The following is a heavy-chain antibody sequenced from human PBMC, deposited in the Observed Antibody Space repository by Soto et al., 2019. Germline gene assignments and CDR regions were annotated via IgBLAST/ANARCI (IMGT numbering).Heavy chain of an antibody. CDR3: ATELNDMEAFDI. V-gene: IGHV3-33*01. CDR2: TWYDGINK. J-gene: IGHJ3*02. D-gene: IGHD1-1*01. Sequence: QVRLVESGGGVVQPGGSLRLSCVASGFTFSNYGMHWVRQTPGKGLEWVAMTWYDGINKYYADSVKDRFTISRDNSKNTLYLQMNSLRDEDSAVYYCATELNDMEAFDIWGQGTMVTVAS. CDR1: GFTFSNYG.